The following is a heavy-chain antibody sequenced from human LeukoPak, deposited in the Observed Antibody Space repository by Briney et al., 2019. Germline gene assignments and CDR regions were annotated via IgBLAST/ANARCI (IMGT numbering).Heavy chain of an antibody. CDR2: ISYDGSNK. CDR3: ASHYDSSGYSIDY. J-gene: IGHJ4*02. D-gene: IGHD3-22*01. CDR1: GFTFSSYA. V-gene: IGHV3-30-3*01. Sequence: TGRSLRLSCAASGFTFSSYAMHWVRQAPGKGLEWVAVISYDGSNKYYADSVKGRFTISRDNSKNTLYLQMNSLRAEDTAVYYCASHYDSSGYSIDYWGQGTLVTVSS.